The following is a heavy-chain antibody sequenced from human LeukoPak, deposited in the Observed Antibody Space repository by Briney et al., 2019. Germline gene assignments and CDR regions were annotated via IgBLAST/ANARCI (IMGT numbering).Heavy chain of an antibody. CDR3: ARRRKDSAFDI. Sequence: SETLSLTCTVSGGSISNYYWSWIRQPPGKGLEWIGYIYYSGSTNYNPSLKSRVTISVDTSKNQFSLKLSSVTAADTAVYYCARRRKDSAFDIWGQGTMVTVSS. J-gene: IGHJ3*02. CDR1: GGSISNYY. V-gene: IGHV4-59*08. D-gene: IGHD3/OR15-3a*01. CDR2: IYYSGST.